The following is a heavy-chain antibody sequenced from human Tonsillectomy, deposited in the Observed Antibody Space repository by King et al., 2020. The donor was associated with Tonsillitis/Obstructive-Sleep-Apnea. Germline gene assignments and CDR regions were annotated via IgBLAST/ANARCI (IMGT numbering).Heavy chain of an antibody. Sequence: FQLVQSGAEVNRPGASVKVSCKASGYSFTNYYINWVRQAPGQGPEWMGWISGYNGNTKYSQKFQGRVTMTTDTSTSTAYMELRSLTSDDTAVYYCARGATGYFDYWGQGTLVTVSS. CDR1: GYSFTNYY. J-gene: IGHJ4*02. CDR2: ISGYNGNT. D-gene: IGHD1-26*01. V-gene: IGHV1-18*04. CDR3: ARGATGYFDY.